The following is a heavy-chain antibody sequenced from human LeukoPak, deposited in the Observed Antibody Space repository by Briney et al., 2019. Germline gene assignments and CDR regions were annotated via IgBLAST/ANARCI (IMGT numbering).Heavy chain of an antibody. CDR2: IRHDGSEK. J-gene: IGHJ3*02. Sequence: GGSLRLSCAASGFTFSSYWMSWVRQVPGKGLEWVANIRHDGSEKYFVDSVKGRFTISRDNAKNSLYLQMNSLRAEETAVYYCARDGMGVIKAFDIWGQGTMVTVPS. CDR1: GFTFSSYW. CDR3: ARDGMGVIKAFDI. D-gene: IGHD3-10*01. V-gene: IGHV3-7*05.